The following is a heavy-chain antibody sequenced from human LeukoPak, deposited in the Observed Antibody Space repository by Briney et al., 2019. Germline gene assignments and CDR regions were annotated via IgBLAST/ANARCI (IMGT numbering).Heavy chain of an antibody. CDR3: APIHYDSSGYRYYFDY. Sequence: GASVKVSCKASAYTVIPDSISWVRQAPGQGLEWMGWISAYNGNTNYAQNLQGRVTMTTDTSTSTAYMELRSLRSDDAAGYYCAPIHYDSSGYRYYFDYWGQGTLVTVSS. J-gene: IGHJ4*02. V-gene: IGHV1-18*01. CDR1: AYTVIPDS. D-gene: IGHD3-22*01. CDR2: ISAYNGNT.